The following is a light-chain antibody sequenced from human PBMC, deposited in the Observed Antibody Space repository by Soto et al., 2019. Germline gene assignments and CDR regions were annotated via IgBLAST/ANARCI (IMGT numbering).Light chain of an antibody. Sequence: EIVMTQSPATLSVSRGETVTLSCRASQSVSIDLAWYQQKPGQAPRLLISAASTRATGIPARFSGSGSGTEFTLTISSLQSEDSAVYYCQQYYDWLDVTFGQGTKVEI. CDR1: QSVSID. V-gene: IGKV3-15*01. J-gene: IGKJ1*01. CDR2: AAS. CDR3: QQYYDWLDVT.